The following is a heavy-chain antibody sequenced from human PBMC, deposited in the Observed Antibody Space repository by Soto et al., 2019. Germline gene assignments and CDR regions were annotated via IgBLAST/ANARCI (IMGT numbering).Heavy chain of an antibody. CDR3: ARDSGGYSSGWSGYYYYYCGMDV. J-gene: IGHJ6*02. V-gene: IGHV4-59*01. CDR2: IYYSGST. CDR1: GGSISSYY. Sequence: SETLSLTCTVSGGSISSYYWSWIRQPPGKGLEWIGYIYYSGSTNYNPSLKSRVTISVDTSKNQFSLKLSSVTAADTAVYYCARDSGGYSSGWSGYYYYYCGMDVWGQGTTVTVS. D-gene: IGHD6-19*01.